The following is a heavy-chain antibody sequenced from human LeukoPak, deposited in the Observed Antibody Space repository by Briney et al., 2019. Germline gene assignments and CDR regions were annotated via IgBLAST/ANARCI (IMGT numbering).Heavy chain of an antibody. Sequence: GGSLRLSCAASGFTFSTYSMNWVRQAPGKGLEWVSSISSDSNYIYYADSVKGRFTISRDNAKNSLYLQMISLRAEDTAVYYCARDGGITIFGVPSDYWGQGTLVTVSP. V-gene: IGHV3-21*01. D-gene: IGHD3-3*01. CDR2: ISSDSNYI. CDR1: GFTFSTYS. J-gene: IGHJ4*02. CDR3: ARDGGITIFGVPSDY.